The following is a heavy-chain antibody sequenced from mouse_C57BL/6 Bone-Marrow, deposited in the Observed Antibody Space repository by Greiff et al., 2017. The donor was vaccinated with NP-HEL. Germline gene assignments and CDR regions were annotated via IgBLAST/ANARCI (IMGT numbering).Heavy chain of an antibody. J-gene: IGHJ3*01. CDR2: INYDGSST. CDR3: ARVDDYDFAY. Sequence: EVKLVESEGGLVQPGRSMKLSCTASGFTFSDYYMAWVRQVPEKGLEWVANINYDGSSTYYLDSLKSRFIISRDNAKNILYLHMSSLKSEVTATYYCARVDDYDFAYWGQGTLVTVSA. CDR1: GFTFSDYY. V-gene: IGHV5-16*01. D-gene: IGHD2-4*01.